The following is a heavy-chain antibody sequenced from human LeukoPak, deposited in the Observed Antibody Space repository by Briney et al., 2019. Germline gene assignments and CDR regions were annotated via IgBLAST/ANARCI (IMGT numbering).Heavy chain of an antibody. Sequence: PGGSLRLSCAASGFTFSSYWMDWVRRAPGKGLVWVSRINSDGSSTSYADSVKGRFTISRDNAKNTLYLQMNSLRAEDTAVYYCAHLLFSPYCGGDCYAATSDYWGQGTLVTVSS. D-gene: IGHD2-21*02. CDR1: GFTFSSYW. V-gene: IGHV3-74*01. CDR3: AHLLFSPYCGGDCYAATSDY. J-gene: IGHJ4*02. CDR2: INSDGSST.